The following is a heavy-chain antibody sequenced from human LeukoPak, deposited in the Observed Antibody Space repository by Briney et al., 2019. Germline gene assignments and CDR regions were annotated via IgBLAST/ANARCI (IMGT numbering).Heavy chain of an antibody. Sequence: GGSLRLSCAASGLTFRSYAMTWVRQAPGKGLERVSTISGGGDTTYFADSVKGRFTISRDNSKNRLYLQMNSLRDEDTAVYYCAKDRGYNYPFRYFDYWGQGTLITVSS. CDR2: ISGGGDTT. V-gene: IGHV3-23*01. CDR3: AKDRGYNYPFRYFDY. CDR1: GLTFRSYA. J-gene: IGHJ4*02. D-gene: IGHD5-24*01.